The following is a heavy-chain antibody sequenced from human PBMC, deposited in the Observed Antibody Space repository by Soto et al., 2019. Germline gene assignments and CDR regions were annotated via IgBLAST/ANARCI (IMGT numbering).Heavy chain of an antibody. CDR3: ARDLYSTYPSDAFNV. Sequence: GGSLRLSCVASGFTSSEYNMHWVRQAPGKGLEWVSIIWFDGSNKYYADPVQGRFTISRDNSRNTLYLQMNDLRAEDTAVYYCARDLYSTYPSDAFNVWGQGTSVTVSS. D-gene: IGHD2-21*01. J-gene: IGHJ3*01. CDR1: GFTSSEYN. CDR2: IWFDGSNK. V-gene: IGHV3-33*01.